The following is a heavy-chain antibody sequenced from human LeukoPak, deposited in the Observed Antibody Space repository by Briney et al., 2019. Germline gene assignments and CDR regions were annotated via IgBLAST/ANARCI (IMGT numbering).Heavy chain of an antibody. V-gene: IGHV1-18*01. Sequence: ASVKVSCKASGYTFTSYGISWVRQAPGQGLEWMGWISAYNGNTNYAQKLQGRVTMTTDTSTSTAYMELRSLRSDDTAVYYCARAKRITIFGVAVTEARFDPWGQGTLVTVSS. J-gene: IGHJ5*02. D-gene: IGHD3-3*01. CDR2: ISAYNGNT. CDR3: ARAKRITIFGVAVTEARFDP. CDR1: GYTFTSYG.